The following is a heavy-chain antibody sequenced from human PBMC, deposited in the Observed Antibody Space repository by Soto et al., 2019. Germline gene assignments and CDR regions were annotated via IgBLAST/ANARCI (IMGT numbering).Heavy chain of an antibody. J-gene: IGHJ4*02. Sequence: QVQLQQWGAGLLKPSETLSLTCAVYGGSFSGYYWSWIRQPPGKGLEWIGEINHSGSTNYNPSLKIRVTISVDTSKNQFSLKLSSVTAADTAVYYCAGTSADCSGGSCYSANDYWGQGTLVTVSS. V-gene: IGHV4-34*01. CDR2: INHSGST. D-gene: IGHD2-15*01. CDR1: GGSFSGYY. CDR3: AGTSADCSGGSCYSANDY.